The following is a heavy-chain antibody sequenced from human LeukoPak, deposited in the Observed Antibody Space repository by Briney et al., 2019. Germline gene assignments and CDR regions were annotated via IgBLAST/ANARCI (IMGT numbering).Heavy chain of an antibody. CDR3: VRRNYVSGRIDP. CDR2: FYYNGVT. CDR1: GGSISSSDYL. D-gene: IGHD3-16*01. J-gene: IGHJ5*02. V-gene: IGHV4-39*01. Sequence: PSETLSLTCTVSGGSISSSDYLWAWVRQPPGKGLEWIGDFYYNGVTSYDPSLKSRVTISVDTSKNQFSLKLTSVTAADTAVYHCVRRNYVSGRIDPWGQGTLVTVSS.